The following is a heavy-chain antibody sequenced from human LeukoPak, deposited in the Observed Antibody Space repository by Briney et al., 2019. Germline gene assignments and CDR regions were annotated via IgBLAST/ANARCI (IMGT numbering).Heavy chain of an antibody. CDR1: GGSFSGYY. V-gene: IGHV4-34*01. Sequence: SETLSLTCAVYGGSFSGYYWSWIRQPPGKGLEWIGEINHSGSTNYNPSPKSRFTISVDTSKNKFTLKLSSVTAADTAVYYCARGNLGYCTNGVCERFDYWGQGTLVTVSS. CDR3: ARGNLGYCTNGVCERFDY. J-gene: IGHJ4*02. D-gene: IGHD2-8*01. CDR2: INHSGST.